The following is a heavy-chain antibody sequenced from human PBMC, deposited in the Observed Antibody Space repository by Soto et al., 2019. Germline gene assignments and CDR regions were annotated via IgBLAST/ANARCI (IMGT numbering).Heavy chain of an antibody. V-gene: IGHV3-21*05. CDR3: ARDEEGDREFDY. CDR1: GFTFSSFG. CDR2: INSGSIFT. D-gene: IGHD2-21*02. Sequence: PGGSLRLSCAASGFTFSSFGMTWVRQAPGRGLEWVSHINSGSIFTLYADSVKGRFTISRYNSKNSVYLEMNSLRDDDTAVYYCARDEEGDREFDYWGQGTLVTVSS. J-gene: IGHJ4*02.